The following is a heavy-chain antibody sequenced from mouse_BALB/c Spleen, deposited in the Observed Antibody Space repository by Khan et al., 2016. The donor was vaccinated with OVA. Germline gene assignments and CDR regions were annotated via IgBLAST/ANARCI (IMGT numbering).Heavy chain of an antibody. D-gene: IGHD2-1*01. CDR1: GFTFSSYT. CDR2: ISSGGSYT. V-gene: IGHV5-6-4*01. J-gene: IGHJ1*01. Sequence: EVELVESGGDLVKPGGSLKLSCAASGFTFSSYTMSWVRQTPEKRLEWVATISSGGSYTYYPDSVKGRFTISRDNAKNTLYLQMSSLKSEDTAMYYCTRDCNSAHGYFDDWGAGTTVTVSS. CDR3: TRDCNSAHGYFDD.